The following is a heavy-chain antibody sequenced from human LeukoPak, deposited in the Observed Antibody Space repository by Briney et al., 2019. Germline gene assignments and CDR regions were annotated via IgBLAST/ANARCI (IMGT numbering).Heavy chain of an antibody. CDR3: AKGSGQFLQWSIDS. J-gene: IGHJ4*02. Sequence: DSMKGRFSISRDNSKNTLYLQMNSLRPEDTAVYYCAKGSGQFLQWSIDSWGQGTLVTVSS. D-gene: IGHD3-3*01. V-gene: IGHV3-30*02.